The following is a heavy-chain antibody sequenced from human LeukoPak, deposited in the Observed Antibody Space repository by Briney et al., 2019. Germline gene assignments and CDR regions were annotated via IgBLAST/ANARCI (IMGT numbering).Heavy chain of an antibody. V-gene: IGHV2-5*02. CDR3: AHIRGGWEWELSYYFYYMDV. D-gene: IGHD1-26*01. CDR1: GFSLSTSGVA. CDR2: IFWDDDK. J-gene: IGHJ6*03. Sequence: SGPTLVNPTQTLTLTCTFSGFSLSTSGVAVGWIRQPPGKALEWLALIFWDDDKRYSPSLKSRLTITKDTSKNQVVLTMTNMDPVDTATYYCAHIRGGWEWELSYYFYYMDVWGKGTTVTVSS.